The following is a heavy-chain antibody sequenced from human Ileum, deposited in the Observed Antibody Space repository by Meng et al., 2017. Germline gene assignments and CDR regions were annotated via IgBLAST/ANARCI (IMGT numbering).Heavy chain of an antibody. CDR3: ASGSGSLDY. CDR2: TYYRSKWYS. V-gene: IGHV6-1*01. D-gene: IGHD1-26*01. J-gene: IGHJ4*02. CDR1: GGSVSSNIAA. Sequence: HVQLQRLVPGLVKPSQTLFLPGAVSGGSVSSNIAAWNWIRQSPLRGLEWLGRTYYRSKWYSEYAVSVKSRISITPDTSKNQFSLQMNSVTPEDTAVYYCASGSGSLDYWGPGTLVTVSS.